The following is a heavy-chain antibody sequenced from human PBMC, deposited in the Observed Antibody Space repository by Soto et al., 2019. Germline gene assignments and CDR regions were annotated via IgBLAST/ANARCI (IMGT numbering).Heavy chain of an antibody. V-gene: IGHV1-24*01. CDR1: GYTLTELS. CDR3: ATVTLNRYDSSGYYYDWDY. CDR2: FDPEDGET. Sequence: ASVKVSCKVSGYTLTELSMHWVRQAPGKGLEWMGGFDPEDGETIYAQKFQGRVTMTEDTSTDTAYMELSSLRSEDTAVYYCATVTLNRYDSSGYYYDWDYWGQGTLVTV. D-gene: IGHD3-22*01. J-gene: IGHJ4*02.